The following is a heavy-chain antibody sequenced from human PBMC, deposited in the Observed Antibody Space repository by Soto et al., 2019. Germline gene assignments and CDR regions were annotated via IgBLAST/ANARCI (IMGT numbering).Heavy chain of an antibody. CDR3: AKDISPEISGYYGY. CDR2: ISWNSGSI. CDR1: GFTFDDYA. J-gene: IGHJ4*02. Sequence: EVQLVESGGGLVQPGRSLRLSCAASGFTFDDYAMHWVRQAPGKGLEWVSGISWNSGSIGYADSVKGRFTISRDNAKNSLYLQMNSLRAEDTALYYCAKDISPEISGYYGYWGQGTLVTVSS. V-gene: IGHV3-9*01. D-gene: IGHD3-22*01.